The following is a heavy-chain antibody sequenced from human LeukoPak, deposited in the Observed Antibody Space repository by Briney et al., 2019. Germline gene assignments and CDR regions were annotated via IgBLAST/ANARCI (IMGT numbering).Heavy chain of an antibody. CDR2: IYYSGST. J-gene: IGHJ3*02. V-gene: IGHV4-59*01. CDR1: GGSISSYY. D-gene: IGHD6-13*01. Sequence: SETLSLTCTVSGGSISSYYWNWIRQPPGKGLEWIGYIYYSGSTNYNPSLKSRVTISVDTSKNQFSLKLSSVTAADTAVYYCARFVGSSWLAFDIWGQGTMVTVSS. CDR3: ARFVGSSWLAFDI.